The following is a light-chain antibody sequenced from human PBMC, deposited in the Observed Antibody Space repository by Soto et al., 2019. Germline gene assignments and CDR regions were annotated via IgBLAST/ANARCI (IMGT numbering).Light chain of an antibody. J-gene: IGLJ2*01. CDR2: AVS. CDR1: SSDVGGYNH. Sequence: QSVLTQPASVSGSPGQSITISCTGTSSDVGGYNHVSWDQHSPGKAPKLILFAVSGRPSGVSLRFSGSKSCNTASLTISGLQAEDEADYYCCSYTSLSTVVFGGGTKLTVL. V-gene: IGLV2-14*01. CDR3: CSYTSLSTVV.